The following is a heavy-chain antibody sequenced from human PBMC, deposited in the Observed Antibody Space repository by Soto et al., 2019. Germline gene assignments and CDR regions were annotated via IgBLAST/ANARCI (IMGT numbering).Heavy chain of an antibody. Sequence: GESLKISCKGSGYSFTSYWIGWVRQMPGKGLEWMGIIYPGDSDTRYSPSFQGQVTISADKSISTAYLQWSSLKASDTAMYYCARHDRAVAGKDYYYGMDVWGQGTTVTVSS. CDR3: ARHDRAVAGKDYYYGMDV. V-gene: IGHV5-51*01. D-gene: IGHD6-19*01. CDR1: GYSFTSYW. CDR2: IYPGDSDT. J-gene: IGHJ6*02.